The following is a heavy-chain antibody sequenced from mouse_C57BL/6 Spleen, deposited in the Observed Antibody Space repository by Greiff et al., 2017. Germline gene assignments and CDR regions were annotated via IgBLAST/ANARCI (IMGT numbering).Heavy chain of an antibody. Sequence: VQLQQSGPELVKPGASVKISCKASGYAFSSSWMNWVKQRPGKGLEWIGRIYPGDGDTNYNGKFKGKATLTADKSSSPAYMQLSSLTSEDSAVYFCARWNDYDYYAMDYWGQGTSVTVSS. CDR1: GYAFSSSW. CDR2: IYPGDGDT. V-gene: IGHV1-82*01. CDR3: ARWNDYDYYAMDY. D-gene: IGHD2-4*01. J-gene: IGHJ4*01.